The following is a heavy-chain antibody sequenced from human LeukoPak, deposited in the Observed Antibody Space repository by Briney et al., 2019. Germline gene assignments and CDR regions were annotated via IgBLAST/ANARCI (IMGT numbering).Heavy chain of an antibody. V-gene: IGHV1-18*01. Sequence: ASVKVSCKASGYTFTSYGISWVRQAPGQGLEWMGWISAYNGNTNYAQKLQGRVTMTTDTSTSTAYMELRSLRSDDTAVYYCARDSRRYCRSTSCHFNYWGQGTLVTVSS. D-gene: IGHD2-2*01. CDR3: ARDSRRYCRSTSCHFNY. CDR1: GYTFTSYG. J-gene: IGHJ4*02. CDR2: ISAYNGNT.